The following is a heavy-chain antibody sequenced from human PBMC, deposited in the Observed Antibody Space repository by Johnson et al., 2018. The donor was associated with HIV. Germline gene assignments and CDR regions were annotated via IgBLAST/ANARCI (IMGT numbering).Heavy chain of an antibody. CDR3: ARDRARYYDSSGYYYDAFDI. V-gene: IGHV3-74*03. D-gene: IGHD3-22*01. CDR2: IDTEGSGT. J-gene: IGHJ3*02. CDR1: GFSFSTYW. Sequence: VQLVESGGRLVQPGGSLRLSCAASGFSFSTYWMHWVRRVPGKGLVWVSRIDTEGSGTTYADSVKGRFTISSDNAKNTVYLQMISLRAEDMAVYYCARDRARYYDSSGYYYDAFDIWGQGTMVTVSS.